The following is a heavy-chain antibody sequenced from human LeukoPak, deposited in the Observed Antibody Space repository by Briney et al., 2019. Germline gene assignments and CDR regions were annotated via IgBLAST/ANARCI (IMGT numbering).Heavy chain of an antibody. Sequence: LGESLKISCKGSGYSFTSFWIGWVGQMPGKALEWMGIIYPGDSDTRYSPSFQGQVTISADKSISTAYLQWSSLKASDTAMYYCARHSGSGWPPVDYWGQGTLVTVSS. CDR3: ARHSGSGWPPVDY. J-gene: IGHJ4*02. CDR1: GYSFTSFW. D-gene: IGHD6-19*01. V-gene: IGHV5-51*01. CDR2: IYPGDSDT.